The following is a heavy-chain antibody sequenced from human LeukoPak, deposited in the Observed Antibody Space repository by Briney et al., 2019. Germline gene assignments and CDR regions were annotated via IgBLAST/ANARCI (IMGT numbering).Heavy chain of an antibody. V-gene: IGHV4-59*01. J-gene: IGHJ6*03. Sequence: SSETLSLTCTVSGGSISIYYWSWIRQPPGKGLEWIGYIYYSGSTNYNPSLKSRVTISVDTSKNQFSLKLSSVTAADTAVYYCARGEYYYYYYMDVWGKGTTVTISS. CDR1: GGSISIYY. CDR3: ARGEYYYYYYMDV. CDR2: IYYSGST.